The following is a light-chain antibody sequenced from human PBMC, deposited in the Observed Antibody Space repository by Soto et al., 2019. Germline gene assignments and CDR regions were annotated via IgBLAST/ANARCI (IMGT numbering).Light chain of an antibody. CDR3: QQSYSTPRT. Sequence: DIQMTQSPSSLSASVGDRVTITCRASQGISSYLNWYQQKPGKAPKLLIYAASSLQSGVPSRFSGSGSGTDFTLTISSLQPEDFATYYCQQSYSTPRTVGQGTKGDIK. V-gene: IGKV1-39*01. CDR2: AAS. CDR1: QGISSY. J-gene: IGKJ1*01.